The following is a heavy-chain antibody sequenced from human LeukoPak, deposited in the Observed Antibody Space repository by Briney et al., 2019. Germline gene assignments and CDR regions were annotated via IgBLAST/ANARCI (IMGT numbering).Heavy chain of an antibody. CDR2: IYYSGST. Sequence: PSETLSLTCTVSGGSISSNSYYWGWIRQPPGKGLEWIGSIYYSGSTYYNPSLKSRVTISVDTSKNQFSLKLSSVTAADTAVYYCASQHTTYYYYYGMDVWGQGTTVTVSS. J-gene: IGHJ6*02. D-gene: IGHD4-4*01. CDR1: GGSISSNSYY. V-gene: IGHV4-39*01. CDR3: ASQHTTYYYYYGMDV.